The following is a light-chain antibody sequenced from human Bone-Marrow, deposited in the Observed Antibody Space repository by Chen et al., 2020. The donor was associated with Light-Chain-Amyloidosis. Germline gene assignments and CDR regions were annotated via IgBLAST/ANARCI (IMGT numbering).Light chain of an antibody. CDR1: SSDVGGYNY. J-gene: IGLJ1*01. V-gene: IGLV2-14*01. CDR3: SSYTSSSTHV. CDR2: EVS. Sequence: QSVLTQPASVSGSPGQSITISCTGTSSDVGGYNYVSWYQHHPGKAPKFMIYEVSNRPSGVSNRFSGSKSGNTASLTISGLQAEDEADYYCSSYTSSSTHVFGTGTKVTVL.